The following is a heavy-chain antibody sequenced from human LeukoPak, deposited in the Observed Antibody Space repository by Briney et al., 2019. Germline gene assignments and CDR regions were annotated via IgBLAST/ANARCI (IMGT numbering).Heavy chain of an antibody. CDR3: AREGITGTTSFDY. CDR2: ISSSSSYI. V-gene: IGHV3-21*01. Sequence: GGSLRLSCAASGFTFSSYSMNWVRQAPGKGLEWVSSISSSSSYIYYADSVKGRFTISRDNAKNSLYLQMNSLRAGDTAVYYCAREGITGTTSFDYWGQGTLVTVSS. D-gene: IGHD1-20*01. CDR1: GFTFSSYS. J-gene: IGHJ4*02.